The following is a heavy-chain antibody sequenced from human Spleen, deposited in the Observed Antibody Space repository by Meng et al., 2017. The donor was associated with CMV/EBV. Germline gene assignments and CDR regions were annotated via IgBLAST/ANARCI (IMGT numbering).Heavy chain of an antibody. Sequence: GESLKISCAASGFTFSSYAMSWVRQAPGKGLEWVSAISGSGGSTYYADSVKGRFTISRDNSKNTLHLQMSSLRAEDTAVYYCAKDLNDDILTGYYGYWGQGTRVTVSS. D-gene: IGHD3-9*01. V-gene: IGHV3-23*01. CDR2: ISGSGGST. CDR3: AKDLNDDILTGYYGY. J-gene: IGHJ4*02. CDR1: GFTFSSYA.